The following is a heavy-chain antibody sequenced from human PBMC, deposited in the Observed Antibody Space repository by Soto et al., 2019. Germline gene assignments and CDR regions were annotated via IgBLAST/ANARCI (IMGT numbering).Heavy chain of an antibody. Sequence: ASVKVSCKASGGTFSSYAISWVRQAPGQGLEWMGGIIPIFGTANYAQKFQGRVTITADESTSTAYMELSSLRSEDTAVYYCARGYCSGGSCYGGMDVWGQGTTVTVS. V-gene: IGHV1-69*13. J-gene: IGHJ6*02. D-gene: IGHD2-15*01. CDR3: ARGYCSGGSCYGGMDV. CDR2: IIPIFGTA. CDR1: GGTFSSYA.